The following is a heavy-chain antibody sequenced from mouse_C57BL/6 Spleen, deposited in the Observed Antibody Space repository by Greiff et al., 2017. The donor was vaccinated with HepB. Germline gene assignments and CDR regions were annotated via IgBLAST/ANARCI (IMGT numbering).Heavy chain of an antibody. Sequence: QVQLQQPGAELVKPGASVKLSCKASGYTFTSYWMQWVKQRPGQGLEWIGEIDPSDSYTNYNQKFKGKATLTVDTSSSTAYMQLSSLTSEDSAVYYCARKADWGNPFAYWGQGTLVTVSA. J-gene: IGHJ3*01. CDR1: GYTFTSYW. CDR2: IDPSDSYT. CDR3: ARKADWGNPFAY. V-gene: IGHV1-50*01. D-gene: IGHD2-1*01.